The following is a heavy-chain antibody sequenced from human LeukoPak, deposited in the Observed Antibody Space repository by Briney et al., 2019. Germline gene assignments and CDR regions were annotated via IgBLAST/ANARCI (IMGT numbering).Heavy chain of an antibody. D-gene: IGHD6-6*01. CDR1: GDSFSSYH. J-gene: IGHJ4*02. Sequence: SETLSLTCTVSGDSFSSYHWSWIRQPPGKGLEWIGYIYYSGTTNYNPSLKSRVSISVDTSKKQFSLKLSPVTAADTAVYYCARHGLRAVSSFEYWGQGTLVTVSS. V-gene: IGHV4-59*08. CDR3: ARHGLRAVSSFEY. CDR2: IYYSGTT.